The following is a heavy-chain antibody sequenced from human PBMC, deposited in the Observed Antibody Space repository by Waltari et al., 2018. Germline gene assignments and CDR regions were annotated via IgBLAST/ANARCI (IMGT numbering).Heavy chain of an antibody. J-gene: IGHJ4*02. V-gene: IGHV3-74*03. Sequence: EVQLVESGGGLVQPGGSVRLSCDASGFTFSSYCLHWVRQVPGKGLVWVVRITGDGSGTTYAASVKGRFTISRDNAKNTLFLQMNSLRDEDTAVYYCARYVVVTAGDYWGQGTLVAVSS. CDR2: ITGDGSGT. CDR1: GFTFSSYC. CDR3: ARYVVVTAGDY. D-gene: IGHD2-21*02.